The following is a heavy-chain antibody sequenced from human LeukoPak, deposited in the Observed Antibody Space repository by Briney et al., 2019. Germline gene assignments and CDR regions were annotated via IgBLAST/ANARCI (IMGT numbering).Heavy chain of an antibody. D-gene: IGHD5-18*01. Sequence: ASVKVSCKASGGTFSSYAISWVRQAPGQGLEWMGGIIPIFGTANYAQKFQGRVTITTDESTSTAYMELSSLRSEDTAVYCCARVYGVDTAMVGYYYYMDVWGKGTTVTVSS. CDR3: ARVYGVDTAMVGYYYYMDV. J-gene: IGHJ6*03. V-gene: IGHV1-69*05. CDR2: IIPIFGTA. CDR1: GGTFSSYA.